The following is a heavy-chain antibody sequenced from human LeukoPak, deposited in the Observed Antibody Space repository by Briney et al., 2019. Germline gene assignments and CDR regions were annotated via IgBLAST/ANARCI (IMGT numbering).Heavy chain of an antibody. CDR2: IRYDGSNK. CDR3: AKSPRYCSSTSCSHALYYFDY. V-gene: IGHV3-30*02. CDR1: GFTFSSYG. Sequence: RGSLRLSCAASGFTFSSYGMHWVRQAPGKGVEWVAFIRYDGSNKYYADSVKGRFTISRDNSKNTLYLQMNSLRAEDTAVYYCAKSPRYCSSTSCSHALYYFDYWGQGTLVTVSS. D-gene: IGHD2-2*01. J-gene: IGHJ4*02.